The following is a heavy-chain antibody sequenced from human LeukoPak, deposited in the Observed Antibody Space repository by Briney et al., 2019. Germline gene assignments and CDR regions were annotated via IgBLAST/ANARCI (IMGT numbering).Heavy chain of an antibody. Sequence: PGGSLRLSCAASGFTFSSYAMSWVRQAPGKGLEWVSAISGSGGSTYYADSVKGRFTISRDNAKDTLYLQMNSLRVEDTAVYYCVRDDGYYGVDYWGQGTLVTVSS. D-gene: IGHD4-17*01. J-gene: IGHJ4*02. V-gene: IGHV3-23*01. CDR3: VRDDGYYGVDY. CDR1: GFTFSSYA. CDR2: ISGSGGST.